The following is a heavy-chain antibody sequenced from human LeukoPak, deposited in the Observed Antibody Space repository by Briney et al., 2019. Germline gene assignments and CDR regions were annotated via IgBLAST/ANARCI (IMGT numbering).Heavy chain of an antibody. CDR3: AKERSYGMDV. J-gene: IGHJ6*02. CDR1: GGTFSSYA. V-gene: IGHV1-69*04. Sequence: SVKVSCKASGGTFSSYAISWVRQAPGQGLEWMGTIIPILGILNYAQNFQGRVTITADKSTSTAYMELRSLRSEDTAVYYCAKERSYGMDVWGQGTTVTVSS. CDR2: IIPILGIL.